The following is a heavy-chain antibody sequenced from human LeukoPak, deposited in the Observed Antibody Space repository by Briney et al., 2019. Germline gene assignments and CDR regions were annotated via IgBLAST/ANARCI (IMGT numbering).Heavy chain of an antibody. D-gene: IGHD4-11*01. V-gene: IGHV3-9*01. CDR2: ISWNSGSI. Sequence: GRSLRLSCAASGFTFDDYAMHWVRQAPGKGLEWVSGISWNSGSIGYAGSVKGRFTISRDNAKNSLYLQMNSLRAEDTAVYYCTREDHSNYNYWGQGTLVTVSS. CDR3: TREDHSNYNY. CDR1: GFTFDDYA. J-gene: IGHJ4*02.